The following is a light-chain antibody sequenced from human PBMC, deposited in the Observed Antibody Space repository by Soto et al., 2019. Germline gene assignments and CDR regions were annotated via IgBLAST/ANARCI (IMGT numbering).Light chain of an antibody. V-gene: IGKV1-5*01. CDR1: QSISAW. CDR3: QQYENYWT. Sequence: DIQMTPSPSTLSATALYIVTITCRASQSISAWLAWYQQKPGKAPKLLIYDASNLESGVPSRFSGSGSGTEFTLTISNLQPDDFATYYCQQYENYWTFGQGTKVDIK. J-gene: IGKJ1*01. CDR2: DAS.